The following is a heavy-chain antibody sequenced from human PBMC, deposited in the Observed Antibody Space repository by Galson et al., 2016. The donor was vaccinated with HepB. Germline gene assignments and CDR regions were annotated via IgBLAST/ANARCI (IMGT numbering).Heavy chain of an antibody. Sequence: SLRLSCAASGFTFSIYWMSWVRQAPGKGLEWVANINQDGSETYYVDSVKGRFTISKDNAKDSLYLQMNSLKAEDKAVYYCARAPASGTKDYWGQGTLVTVSS. CDR1: GFTFSIYW. CDR2: INQDGSET. D-gene: IGHD1-7*01. J-gene: IGHJ4*02. V-gene: IGHV3-7*01. CDR3: ARAPASGTKDY.